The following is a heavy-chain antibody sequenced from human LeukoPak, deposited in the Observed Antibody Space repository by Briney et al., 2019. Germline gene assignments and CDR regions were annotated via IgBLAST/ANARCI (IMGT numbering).Heavy chain of an antibody. Sequence: NTSETLSLTSTVSGGSISSYYWSWVRQPPGKGLEWIGYIYYSGSTKYNPSLKGRATISVDTSKNQFSLKLSSVTAADTAVYYCARHKDHYDSSGYYSPSDYWGQGTLVTVSS. CDR3: ARHKDHYDSSGYYSPSDY. CDR1: GGSISSYY. V-gene: IGHV4-59*08. J-gene: IGHJ4*02. CDR2: IYYSGST. D-gene: IGHD3-22*01.